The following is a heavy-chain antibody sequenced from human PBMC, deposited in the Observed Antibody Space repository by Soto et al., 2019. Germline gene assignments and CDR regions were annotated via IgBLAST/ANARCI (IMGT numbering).Heavy chain of an antibody. V-gene: IGHV3-21*04. CDR1: GFTFSSYS. Sequence: GGSLRLSCAASGFTFSSYSMNWVRQAPGKGLEWVSSISSSSSYTYYADSVKGRFTISRDNAKNSLYLQMNSLRAEDTAVYYCAKEAFPYFDYWGQGTLVTV. CDR3: AKEAFPYFDY. J-gene: IGHJ4*02. CDR2: ISSSSSYT.